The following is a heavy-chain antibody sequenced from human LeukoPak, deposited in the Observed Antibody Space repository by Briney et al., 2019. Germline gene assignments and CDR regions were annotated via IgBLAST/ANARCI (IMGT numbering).Heavy chain of an antibody. D-gene: IGHD1-26*01. Sequence: GGSLRLSCAASGFTFSSYAMHWVRQAPGKGLEWVAVISYDGSNKYYADSVKGRFTISRDNSKNTLYLQMNSLRAEDTAVYYCARGIVGATDLFDYWGQGTLVTVSS. V-gene: IGHV3-30-3*01. J-gene: IGHJ4*02. CDR3: ARGIVGATDLFDY. CDR2: ISYDGSNK. CDR1: GFTFSSYA.